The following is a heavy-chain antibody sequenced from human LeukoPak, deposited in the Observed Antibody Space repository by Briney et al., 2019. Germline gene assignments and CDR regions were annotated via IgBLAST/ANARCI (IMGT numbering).Heavy chain of an antibody. D-gene: IGHD3-3*01. V-gene: IGHV3-74*01. J-gene: IGHJ4*02. CDR3: ARVEWLTRYYFDY. CDR1: GFTFDDYA. CDR2: INTDGSST. Sequence: GGSLRLSCAASGFTFDDYAMHWVRQAPGKGLVWVSRINTDGSSTSYADSVKGRFTISRDNAKNTLYLQMNSLRAEDTAVYYCARVEWLTRYYFDYWGQGTLVTVSS.